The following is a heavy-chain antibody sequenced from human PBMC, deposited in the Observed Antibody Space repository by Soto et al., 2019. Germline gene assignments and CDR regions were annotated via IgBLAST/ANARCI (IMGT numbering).Heavy chain of an antibody. CDR1: GFTFTDSA. CDR3: VAELYSGGGCCSFDF. V-gene: IGHV1-58*01. CDR2: IIVASGRT. Sequence: VASVKVSCKTSGFTFTDSAVQWVRQARGQRLEWIGWIIVASGRTNYAREVQERVTISRDTSTSTAYMELSGLRSEDTAVYYCVAELYSGGGCCSFDFWGQGTMVTV. J-gene: IGHJ3*01. D-gene: IGHD2-21*02.